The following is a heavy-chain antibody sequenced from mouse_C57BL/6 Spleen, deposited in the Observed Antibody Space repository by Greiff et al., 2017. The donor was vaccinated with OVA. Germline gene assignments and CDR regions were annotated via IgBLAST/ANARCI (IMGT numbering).Heavy chain of an antibody. Sequence: VQLQQSGAELARPGASVKMSCKASGYTFTSYTMHWVKQRPGQGLEWIGYINPSSGYTKYNQKFKDKATLTADKSSSTAYMQLSSLTSEDSAVYYCARWSTVNYAMDYWGQGTSVTVSS. D-gene: IGHD1-1*01. CDR3: ARWSTVNYAMDY. V-gene: IGHV1-4*01. CDR2: INPSSGYT. CDR1: GYTFTSYT. J-gene: IGHJ4*01.